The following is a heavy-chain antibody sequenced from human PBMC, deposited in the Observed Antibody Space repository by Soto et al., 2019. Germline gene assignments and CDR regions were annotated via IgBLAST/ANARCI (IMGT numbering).Heavy chain of an antibody. V-gene: IGHV4-59*08. D-gene: IGHD4-17*01. J-gene: IGHJ4*02. CDR1: GGSISSYY. Sequence: SETLSLTCTVSGGSISSYYWSWIRQPPGKGLEWIGYIYYSGSTNYNPSLKSRVTISVDTSKNQFSLKLSSVTAADTAVYYCARRYGDYFAYWGQGTLVTVSS. CDR2: IYYSGST. CDR3: ARRYGDYFAY.